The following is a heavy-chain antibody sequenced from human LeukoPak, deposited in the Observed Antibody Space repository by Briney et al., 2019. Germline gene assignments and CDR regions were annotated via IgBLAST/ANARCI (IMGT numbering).Heavy chain of an antibody. CDR3: ARSTGDIDY. Sequence: SQALSPTCAISGDNLSSKSAAWNWIRQSPSRGLGWLGRTYYRSKWYNEYAVSVKSRTTINPDTSKNQVSLQLKSVTPEDTAVYYCARSTGDIDYWGQGTLVTVSS. D-gene: IGHD7-27*01. V-gene: IGHV6-1*01. J-gene: IGHJ4*02. CDR2: TYYRSKWYN. CDR1: GDNLSSKSAA.